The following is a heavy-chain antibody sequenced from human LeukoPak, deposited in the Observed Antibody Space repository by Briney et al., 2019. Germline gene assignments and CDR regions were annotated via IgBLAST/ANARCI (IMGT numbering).Heavy chain of an antibody. CDR1: GFTVSSNY. D-gene: IGHD1-26*01. V-gene: IGHV3-66*01. CDR2: IYSSRGT. CDR3: ATQWDGGAGAFDT. J-gene: IGHJ3*02. Sequence: GGSLRLSCAASGFTVSSNYMSWVRQAPGKGPEWVSIIYSSRGTNYADSVKGRFTISRDNSKNTLYLQMNSLRAEDTAMYYCATQWDGGAGAFDTWGQGTMVTVSS.